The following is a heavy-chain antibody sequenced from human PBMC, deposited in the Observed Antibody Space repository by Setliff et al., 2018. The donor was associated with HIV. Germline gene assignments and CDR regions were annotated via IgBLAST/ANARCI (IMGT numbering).Heavy chain of an antibody. CDR2: ISVYNGNT. J-gene: IGHJ5*02. CDR3: VRGHCNSDKCWYTWFDP. D-gene: IGHD2-2*01. V-gene: IGHV1-18*01. CDR1: TYTFSSYV. Sequence: ASVKVSCKASTYTFSSYVINWVRQAPGQGLEWMGRISVYNGNTIYAQKLQGRVIMTTDTSTSTAYMELRSLRSDDTAVYYCVRGHCNSDKCWYTWFDPWGQGTLVTVSS.